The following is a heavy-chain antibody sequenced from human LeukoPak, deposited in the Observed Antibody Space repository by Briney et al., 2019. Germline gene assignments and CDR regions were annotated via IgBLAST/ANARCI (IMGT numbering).Heavy chain of an antibody. CDR3: AKGHYYGSGSLDY. V-gene: IGHV3-23*01. CDR2: IGGRDGST. CDR1: GFTFSSYG. Sequence: GGSLRLSCAAFGFTFSSYGMSWVRQAPGKGLEWVSAIGGRDGSTYYADSVKGRFTISRDNSKNTLYVQMNSLRAEDTAVYYCAKGHYYGSGSLDYWGQGTLVTVSS. J-gene: IGHJ4*02. D-gene: IGHD3-10*01.